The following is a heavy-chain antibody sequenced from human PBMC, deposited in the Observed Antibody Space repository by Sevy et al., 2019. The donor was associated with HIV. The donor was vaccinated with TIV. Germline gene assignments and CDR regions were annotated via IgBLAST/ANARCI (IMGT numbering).Heavy chain of an antibody. CDR2: IYYSGST. D-gene: IGHD2-15*01. J-gene: IGHJ4*02. V-gene: IGHV4-61*01. CDR3: ARLTYCSGGSCYSYFDY. CDR1: GGSVSSGSYY. Sequence: SETLSLTCTVSGGSVSSGSYYWSWIRQPQGKGLEWIGYIYYSGSTNYNPSLKSRVTISVDTSKNQFSLKLSSVTAADTAVYYCARLTYCSGGSCYSYFDYWGQRTLVTVSS.